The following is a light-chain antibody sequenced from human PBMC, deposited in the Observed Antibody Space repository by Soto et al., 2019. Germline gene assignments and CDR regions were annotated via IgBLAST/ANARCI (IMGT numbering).Light chain of an antibody. J-gene: IGLJ1*01. CDR3: SSYTSISTLYV. V-gene: IGLV2-14*01. CDR1: SSDVGGYNY. CDR2: EVS. Sequence: QSVLTQPASVSGSPGQSITISCTGTSSDVGGYNYVSWYQQHPGKAPKLMIYEVSNRPSGVSFRFSGSKSGNTTSLTISGLQAEDEADYYCSSYTSISTLYVFGTGTKVTV.